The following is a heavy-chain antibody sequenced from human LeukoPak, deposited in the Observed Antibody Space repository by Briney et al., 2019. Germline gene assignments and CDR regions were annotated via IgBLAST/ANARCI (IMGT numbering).Heavy chain of an antibody. D-gene: IGHD6-13*01. V-gene: IGHV4-4*07. CDR3: ARVQRAPAGSPHWFDP. CDR2: IYTSGST. Sequence: PSETLSLTCTVSGGSISSYYCSWIRQPAGKGLEWIGRIYTSGSTNYNPSLKSRVTMSVDTSKNQFSLKLSSVTAADTAVYYCARVQRAPAGSPHWFDPWGQGTLVTVSS. CDR1: GGSISSYY. J-gene: IGHJ5*02.